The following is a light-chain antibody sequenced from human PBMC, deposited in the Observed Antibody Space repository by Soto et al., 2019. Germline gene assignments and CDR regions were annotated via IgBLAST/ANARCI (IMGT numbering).Light chain of an antibody. CDR3: QQSYTTPRT. J-gene: IGKJ1*01. CDR1: QGISSY. Sequence: IKLTHSPAALSASVGDRVTITCRASQGISSYLAWYQQKPGKAPKLLIYAASTLQSGVPSRFSGSGSGTEFTLTISSLQPEDSATYYCQQSYTTPRTFGQGTKVDIK. CDR2: AAS. V-gene: IGKV1-9*01.